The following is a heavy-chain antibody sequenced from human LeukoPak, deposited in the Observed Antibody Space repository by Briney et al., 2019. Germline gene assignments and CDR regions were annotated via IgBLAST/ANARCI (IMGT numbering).Heavy chain of an antibody. Sequence: ASVKVSCKASGYTFTSYYMHWVRQAPGQGLEWMGIINPSGGSTSYAQKFQGRVTMTRNTSISTAYMELSSLRSEDTAVYYCASALTTVTTTGYWGQGTLVTVSS. CDR1: GYTFTSYY. D-gene: IGHD4-17*01. J-gene: IGHJ4*02. V-gene: IGHV1-46*01. CDR3: ASALTTVTTTGY. CDR2: INPSGGST.